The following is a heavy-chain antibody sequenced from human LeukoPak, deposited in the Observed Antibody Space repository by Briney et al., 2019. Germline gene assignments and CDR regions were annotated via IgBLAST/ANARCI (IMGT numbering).Heavy chain of an antibody. Sequence: GGSLRLSCAASGFTFDDYAMHWVRHAPGKGLEWVSLISWDGGSTYYADSVKGRFTISRDNSKNSLYLQMNSLRAEDTALYYCAKERLNYFDYWGQGTLVTVSS. CDR2: ISWDGGST. V-gene: IGHV3-43D*03. D-gene: IGHD4-17*01. J-gene: IGHJ4*02. CDR3: AKERLNYFDY. CDR1: GFTFDDYA.